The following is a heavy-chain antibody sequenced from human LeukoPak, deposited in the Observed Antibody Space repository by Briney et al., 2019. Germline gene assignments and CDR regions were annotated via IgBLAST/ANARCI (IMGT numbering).Heavy chain of an antibody. J-gene: IGHJ4*02. Sequence: PGGSLRLSCTASGFTFNRHAFNWVRQAPGKGLEWVSSIGGSGVSIFYADSVKGRFTISRDNGKNTVYLQMNSLRAEDTAIYYCSRRGGRNGWGDFDFWGQGTLVSVSS. V-gene: IGHV3-23*01. CDR2: IGGSGVSI. CDR3: SRRGGRNGWGDFDF. CDR1: GFTFNRHA. D-gene: IGHD5-24*01.